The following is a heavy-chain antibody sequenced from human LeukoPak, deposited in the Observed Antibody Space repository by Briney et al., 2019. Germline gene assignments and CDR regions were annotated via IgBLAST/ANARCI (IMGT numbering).Heavy chain of an antibody. CDR3: ARVRRYCGGDCSRYFDY. D-gene: IGHD2-21*01. J-gene: IGHJ4*02. CDR2: INHSGGT. V-gene: IGHV4-34*01. Sequence: PSETLSLTCAVYGGSFSGYYWSWIRQPPGKGLEWIGEINHSGGTNYNPSLKSRVTISVDTSKNQFSLKLSSVTAADTAVYYCARVRRYCGGDCSRYFDYWGQGALVTVSS. CDR1: GGSFSGYY.